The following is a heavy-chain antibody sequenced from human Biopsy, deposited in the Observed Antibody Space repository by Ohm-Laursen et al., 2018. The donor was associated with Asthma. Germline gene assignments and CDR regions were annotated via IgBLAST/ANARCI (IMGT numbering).Heavy chain of an antibody. CDR3: ARVLTTEEGDTWFDP. D-gene: IGHD4-11*01. Sequence: ATVKISCKASGYTFTSYDINWVRQATGQGLEWMGWMNPNSGNTGYPQNFQGRVTMTRDTSISTAYMELSSLRSEDAAVYYCARVLTTEEGDTWFDPWGQGTLVTVSS. V-gene: IGHV1-8*01. CDR2: MNPNSGNT. J-gene: IGHJ5*02. CDR1: GYTFTSYD.